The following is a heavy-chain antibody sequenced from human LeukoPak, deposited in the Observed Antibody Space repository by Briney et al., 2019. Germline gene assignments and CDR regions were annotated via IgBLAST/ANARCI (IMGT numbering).Heavy chain of an antibody. J-gene: IGHJ4*02. CDR2: ISAYNGNT. Sequence: ASVKVSCKVSGYTLTELSMHWVRQAPGQGLEWMGWISAYNGNTNYAQKLQGRVTMTTDTSTSTAYMELRSLRSDDTAVYYCARKGFQEYYYDSSGYYYDYWGQGTLVTVSS. CDR3: ARKGFQEYYYDSSGYYYDY. V-gene: IGHV1-18*01. D-gene: IGHD3-22*01. CDR1: GYTLTELS.